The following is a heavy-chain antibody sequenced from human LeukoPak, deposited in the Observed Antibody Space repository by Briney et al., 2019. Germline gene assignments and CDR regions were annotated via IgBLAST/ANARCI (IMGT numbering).Heavy chain of an antibody. D-gene: IGHD3-22*01. Sequence: GGSLRLSCADSGFTFSGSAMHWVRQASGKGLEWVGRIRSKANSYATAYAASVKGRFTISRDDSKNTAYLQMNSLKTEDTAVYYCTRLEGGYYDSSGYYSYWGQGTLVTVSS. V-gene: IGHV3-73*01. CDR3: TRLEGGYYDSSGYYSY. CDR1: GFTFSGSA. CDR2: IRSKANSYAT. J-gene: IGHJ4*02.